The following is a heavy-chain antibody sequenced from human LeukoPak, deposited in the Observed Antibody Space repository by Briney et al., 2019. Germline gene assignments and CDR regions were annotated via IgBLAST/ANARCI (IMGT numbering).Heavy chain of an antibody. CDR1: GGTFSSYA. CDR2: IIPIFGTA. V-gene: IGHV1-69*01. CDR3: ARGGQLLPFDY. Sequence: SVKVSCKASGGTFSSYAISWVRQAPGQGLEWMGGIIPIFGTANYAQPFPGRATITADESTSTTYMELSSLRSEDTAVYYCARGGQLLPFDYWGQGTLVTVSS. D-gene: IGHD2-2*01. J-gene: IGHJ4*02.